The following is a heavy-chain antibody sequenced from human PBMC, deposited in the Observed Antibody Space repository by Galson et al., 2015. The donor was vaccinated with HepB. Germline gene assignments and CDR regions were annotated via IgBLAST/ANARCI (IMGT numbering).Heavy chain of an antibody. Sequence: SVKVSCKASGYTFTSYAMHWVRQAPGQRLEWMGWINAGNGNTKYSQKFQGRVTITRDTSASTAYMELSSLRSEDTAVYYCARWGNYDSSGTQAADAFDIWGQGTMVTVSS. CDR1: GYTFTSYA. D-gene: IGHD3-22*01. J-gene: IGHJ3*02. CDR2: INAGNGNT. CDR3: ARWGNYDSSGTQAADAFDI. V-gene: IGHV1-3*01.